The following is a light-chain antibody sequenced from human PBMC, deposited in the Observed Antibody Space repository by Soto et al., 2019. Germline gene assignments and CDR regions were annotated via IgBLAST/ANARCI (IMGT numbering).Light chain of an antibody. Sequence: QSVLTQPASVSGSPGQSITISCAGTSSDVGAYTYVSWYQQHPGKAPKLMIYDVSNRPSGVSNRFSGSKSGNTAFLIISGLQAEDEADYYCTSYTSNSTXYVFGGGTKVTVL. CDR3: TSYTSNSTXYV. V-gene: IGLV2-14*01. J-gene: IGLJ1*01. CDR2: DVS. CDR1: SSDVGAYTY.